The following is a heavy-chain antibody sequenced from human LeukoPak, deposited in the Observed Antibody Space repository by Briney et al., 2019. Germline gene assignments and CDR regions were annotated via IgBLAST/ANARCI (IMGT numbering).Heavy chain of an antibody. CDR2: ISPDGNNE. D-gene: IGHD6-19*01. CDR3: AKAGRLQAVAGWIDY. V-gene: IGHV3-30*04. CDR1: GFTFSTYP. Sequence: GGSLRLSCDASGFTFSTYPMHWVRQAPGKGLEWLTLISPDGNNEDYADSVKGRFTVSRDNSKNTLYLQMTSLTTEDTAIYYCAKAGRLQAVAGWIDYRGKGTLVTVS. J-gene: IGHJ4*02.